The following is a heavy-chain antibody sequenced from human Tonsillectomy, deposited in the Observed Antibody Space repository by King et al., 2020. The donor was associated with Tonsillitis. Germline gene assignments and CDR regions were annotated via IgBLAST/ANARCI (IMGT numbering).Heavy chain of an antibody. CDR3: AVRRDCSDSNCYNAFYI. D-gene: IGHD2-2*02. J-gene: IGHJ3*02. CDR2: ISYDGKNK. Sequence: VQLVESGGGVVQPGTSLRLSCEVSAFTFITYVLDWVRQAPGKGLEWVAVISYDGKNKVYAESVKGRFTISSDNSKNTLFMQLNSLRPEDTAVYYCAVRRDCSDSNCYNAFYIWGQGTMVTVSS. V-gene: IGHV3-30*04. CDR1: AFTFITYV.